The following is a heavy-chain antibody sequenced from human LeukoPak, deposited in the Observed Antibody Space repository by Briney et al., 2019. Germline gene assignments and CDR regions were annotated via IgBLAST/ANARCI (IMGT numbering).Heavy chain of an antibody. CDR2: ISSSSSYI. CDR3: ARDFRYYDILTGYYSNFDY. D-gene: IGHD3-9*01. J-gene: IGHJ4*02. CDR1: GFTFSSYS. Sequence: PGGSLRLSCAASGFTFSSYSMNWVRQAPGKGLEWVSSISSSSSYIYYADSVKGRFTISRDNAKNSLYLQMNSLRAEDTAVYYCARDFRYYDILTGYYSNFDYWGQGTLVTVSS. V-gene: IGHV3-21*04.